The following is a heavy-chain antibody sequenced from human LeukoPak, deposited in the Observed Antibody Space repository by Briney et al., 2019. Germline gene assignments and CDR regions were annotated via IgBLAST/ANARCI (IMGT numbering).Heavy chain of an antibody. V-gene: IGHV4-34*01. D-gene: IGHD6-19*01. CDR1: GGSFSGYY. J-gene: IGHJ4*02. CDR3: ARERESYSSGWYGGYFDY. Sequence: SETLSLTCAVYGGSFSGYYWSWIRQPPGKGLEWIGEINHSGSTNYNPSLKSRVTISVDTSKNQFSLKLSSVTAADTAVYYCARERESYSSGWYGGYFDYWGQGTLVTVSS. CDR2: INHSGST.